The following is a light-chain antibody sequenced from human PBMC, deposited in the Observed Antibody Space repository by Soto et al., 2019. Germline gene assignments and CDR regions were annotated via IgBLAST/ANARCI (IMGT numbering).Light chain of an antibody. CDR3: QQRNSWPPTFT. CDR1: QSVVSF. CDR2: DTS. J-gene: IGKJ5*01. V-gene: IGKV3-11*01. Sequence: EIVLTQSPATLSLSPGERATLSCRASQSVVSFLSWYQQNPGQAPRLLIYDTSIRATGIPARFSGSGSGTDFTLTISSLEPEDFAVYYCQQRNSWPPTFTFGQGTRLEI.